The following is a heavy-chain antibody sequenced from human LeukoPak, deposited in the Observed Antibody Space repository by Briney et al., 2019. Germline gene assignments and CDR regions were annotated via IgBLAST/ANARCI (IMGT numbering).Heavy chain of an antibody. Sequence: ASVKVSFKASGYTFTSYYMHWVRQAPGQGLEWMGIINPSGGSISYAQKLQGRVTMTTDTSTSTAYMELRSLRSDDTAVYYCAREEGDPHYYDSSGYVRDWGQGTLVTVSS. CDR1: GYTFTSYY. D-gene: IGHD3-22*01. CDR3: AREEGDPHYYDSSGYVRD. V-gene: IGHV1-46*01. J-gene: IGHJ4*02. CDR2: INPSGGSI.